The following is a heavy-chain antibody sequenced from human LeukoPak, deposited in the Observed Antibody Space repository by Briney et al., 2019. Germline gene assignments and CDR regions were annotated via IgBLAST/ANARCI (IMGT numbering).Heavy chain of an antibody. CDR3: ARITYDFWSGYYMPDDP. V-gene: IGHV1-18*01. CDR1: GYTFTNYG. Sequence: AASVKVSCKASGYTFTNYGISWVRQAPGQGLEWMGWISICNGNTDYAQKLRGRVTMTTDTSTSTAYMELRSLRSDDTAVYYCARITYDFWSGYYMPDDPWGQGTLVTVSS. J-gene: IGHJ5*02. CDR2: ISICNGNT. D-gene: IGHD3-3*01.